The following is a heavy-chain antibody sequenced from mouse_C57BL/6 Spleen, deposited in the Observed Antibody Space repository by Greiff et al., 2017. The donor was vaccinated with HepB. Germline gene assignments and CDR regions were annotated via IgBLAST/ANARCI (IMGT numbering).Heavy chain of an antibody. CDR2: ISGGGGNT. V-gene: IGHV5-9*01. CDR1: GFTFSSYT. J-gene: IGHJ2*01. Sequence: DVKLVESGGGLVKPGGSLKLSCAASGFTFSSYTMSWVRQTPAKRLEWVATISGGGGNTYYPDSVKGRFTISRDNAKNTLYLQMSSLRSEDTALYYCARGGDSNYYFDYWGQGTTLTVSS. D-gene: IGHD2-5*01. CDR3: ARGGDSNYYFDY.